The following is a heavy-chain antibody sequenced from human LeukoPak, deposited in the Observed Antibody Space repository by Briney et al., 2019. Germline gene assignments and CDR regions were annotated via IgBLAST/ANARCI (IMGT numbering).Heavy chain of an antibody. Sequence: NPSETLSLTCTVSGGSISSYYCSWIRQPAGKELEWIGRIYSRGSSRFTTSLKSRVTMSLDTSKNQFSLKLSSVTAADTAVYYCARERAGAGYSGHDGGWFDPWGQGTLVTVSS. CDR1: GGSISSYY. CDR3: ARERAGAGYSGHDGGWFDP. D-gene: IGHD5-12*01. CDR2: IYSRGSS. V-gene: IGHV4-4*07. J-gene: IGHJ5*02.